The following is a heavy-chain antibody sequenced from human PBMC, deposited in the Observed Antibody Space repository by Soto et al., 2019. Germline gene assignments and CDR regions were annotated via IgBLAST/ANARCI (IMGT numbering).Heavy chain of an antibody. CDR3: ASDPLAVAGTDRNYFDY. J-gene: IGHJ4*02. CDR2: INPIFGTA. V-gene: IGHV1-69*13. CDR1: GGTFSSYA. Sequence: ASVKVSCTASGGTFSSYAISLVRQAPGQELGWRGGINPIFGTANYAQKFQGRVTLTADESTSTAYMELSRLRSEDTAVFYSASDPLAVAGTDRNYFDYWGQGTLVTVSS. D-gene: IGHD6-19*01.